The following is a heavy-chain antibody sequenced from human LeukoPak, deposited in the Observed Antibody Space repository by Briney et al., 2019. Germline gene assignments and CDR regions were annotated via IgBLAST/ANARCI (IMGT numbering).Heavy chain of an antibody. CDR1: GYTFTSYA. V-gene: IGHV1-3*03. CDR3: ARDTGGYYYGSGSQSNWFDP. CDR2: INAGNGNT. D-gene: IGHD3-10*01. Sequence: ASVTVSCKASGYTFTSYAMHWVRQAPGQRLEWMGWINAGNGNTKYSQEFQGRVTITRDTSASTAYMELSSLRSEDMAVYYCARDTGGYYYGSGSQSNWFDPWGQGTLVTVSS. J-gene: IGHJ5*02.